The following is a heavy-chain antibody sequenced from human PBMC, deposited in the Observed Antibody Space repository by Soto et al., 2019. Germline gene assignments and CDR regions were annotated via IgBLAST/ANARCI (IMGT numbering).Heavy chain of an antibody. J-gene: IGHJ4*02. Sequence: GGSLRLSCAASGFTFKTYAMHWVRQAPGKGLEWVAFISYDGNNKYYADSVKGRFTISRDSSKNTLYLQMNSLRADDTAVYYCANGLRDPTPDSGSPYWGQGTLVTVSS. CDR2: ISYDGNNK. CDR3: ANGLRDPTPDSGSPY. D-gene: IGHD1-26*01. CDR1: GFTFKTYA. V-gene: IGHV3-30-3*01.